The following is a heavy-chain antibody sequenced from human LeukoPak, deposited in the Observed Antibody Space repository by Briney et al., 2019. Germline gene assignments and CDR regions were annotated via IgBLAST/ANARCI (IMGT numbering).Heavy chain of an antibody. CDR1: GGSISSSSYY. V-gene: IGHV4-39*07. CDR3: ASGKVLQLDY. Sequence: SETLSLTCTVSGGSISSSSYYWGWIRQPPGKGLEWIGSICYSGSTYYNPSLKSRVTISVDTSKNQFSLKLSSVTAADTAVYYCASGKVLQLDYWGQGTLVTVSS. CDR2: ICYSGST. D-gene: IGHD6-6*01. J-gene: IGHJ4*02.